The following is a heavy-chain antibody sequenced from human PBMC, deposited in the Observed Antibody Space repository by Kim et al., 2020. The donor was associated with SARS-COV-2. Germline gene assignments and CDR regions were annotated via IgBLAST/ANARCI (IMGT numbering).Heavy chain of an antibody. J-gene: IGHJ4*02. V-gene: IGHV3-21*01. CDR1: GFTFSSYS. Sequence: GGSLRLSCAASGFTFSSYSMNWVRQAPGKGLEWVSSISSSSSYIYYADSVKGRFTISRDNAKNSLYLQMNSLRAEDTAVYYCARGPTYLRKYYFDYWGQGTLVTVSS. CDR3: ARGPTYLRKYYFDY. CDR2: ISSSSSYI.